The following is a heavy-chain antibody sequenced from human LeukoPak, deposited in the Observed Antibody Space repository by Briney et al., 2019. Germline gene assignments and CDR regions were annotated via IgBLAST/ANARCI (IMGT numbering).Heavy chain of an antibody. V-gene: IGHV3-7*05. CDR3: ARDWGLVEAAGDY. D-gene: IGHD6-13*01. CDR2: IKEDGSAK. CDR1: GFSFSSPW. Sequence: GGSLRLSCAASGFSFSSPWMSWVRQAPGKGLEWVANIKEDGSAKYYVDSVKGRFTISRDNAKNSLYLQMNSLRAGDTAVYYCARDWGLVEAAGDYWGQGTLVTVSS. J-gene: IGHJ4*02.